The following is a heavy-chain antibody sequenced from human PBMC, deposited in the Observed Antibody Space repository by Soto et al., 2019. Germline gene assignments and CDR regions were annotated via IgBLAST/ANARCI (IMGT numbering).Heavy chain of an antibody. CDR2: IYYSGST. CDR1: GGSINNYY. V-gene: IGHV4-59*08. CDR3: ARHRYSYGSYYFDY. Sequence: SETLSLTCTVSGGSINNYYWSWIRQPPGKGLEWIGYIYYSGSTNYNPSLKSRVTISVDTSKNHFSLKLSSVTAADTAVYYCARHRYSYGSYYFDYWGQGTLVTVSS. D-gene: IGHD5-18*01. J-gene: IGHJ4*02.